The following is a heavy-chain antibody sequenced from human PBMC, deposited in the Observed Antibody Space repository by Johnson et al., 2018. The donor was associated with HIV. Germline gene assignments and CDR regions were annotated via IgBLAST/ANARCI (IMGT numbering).Heavy chain of an antibody. CDR2: LFSDGTT. D-gene: IGHD5-24*01. V-gene: IGHV3-66*01. J-gene: IGHJ3*02. CDR1: GFSVSNYY. Sequence: VQLVESGGNLVQPGGSLRLSCAASGFSVSNYYMSWVRQAPGKGLEWVSVLFSDGTTYYADSVKGRFTISRDNSKNTLFLQMNSRRAEDTAVFYCARACRDGYTCDVYDIWGQGTMVTVSS. CDR3: ARACRDGYTCDVYDI.